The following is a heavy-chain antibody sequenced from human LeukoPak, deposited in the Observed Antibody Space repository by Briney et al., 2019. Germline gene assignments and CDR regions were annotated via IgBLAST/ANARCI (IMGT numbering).Heavy chain of an antibody. V-gene: IGHV3-7*01. Sequence: GGSLRHSCVASGFTFSSYWMSWVRQAPGKGLEWVANMKQDGSEKYYVDSVKGRFTISRDNSKNTLYLQVNNLRAEDTAVYYCARGPNSNWSGLDFWGQGTLLTVSS. J-gene: IGHJ4*02. CDR2: MKQDGSEK. CDR3: ARGPNSNWSGLDF. CDR1: GFTFSSYW. D-gene: IGHD6-6*01.